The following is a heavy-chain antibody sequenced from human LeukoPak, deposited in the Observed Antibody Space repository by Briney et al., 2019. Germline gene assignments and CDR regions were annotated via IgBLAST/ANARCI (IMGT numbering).Heavy chain of an antibody. CDR2: ISGDGAVS. J-gene: IGHJ3*02. CDR3: ASGDYYDSSGYSVENAFDI. D-gene: IGHD3-22*01. Sequence: PGGSLRLSCAPSGFTFSTYAMTWVRQAPGKGLEWVSAISGDGAVSYYADSVKGRFTISRDNAKNSLYLQMNSLRAEDTAVYYCASGDYYDSSGYSVENAFDIWGQGTMVTVSS. CDR1: GFTFSTYA. V-gene: IGHV3-23*01.